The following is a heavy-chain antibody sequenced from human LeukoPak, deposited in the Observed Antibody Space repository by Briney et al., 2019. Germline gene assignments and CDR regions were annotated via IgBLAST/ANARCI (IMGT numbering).Heavy chain of an antibody. Sequence: GGSLRLSCAASGFTFSNYWMSWVRQAPGKGLEWFSSISDSSSYIYYADSVKGRFTISRDNAKNSLYLQMNSLRAEDTAVYYCARDLILADNGGSSAHDSWGQGTLVTVSS. CDR3: ARDLILADNGGSSAHDS. J-gene: IGHJ4*02. D-gene: IGHD2-15*01. V-gene: IGHV3-21*01. CDR2: ISDSSSYI. CDR1: GFTFSNYW.